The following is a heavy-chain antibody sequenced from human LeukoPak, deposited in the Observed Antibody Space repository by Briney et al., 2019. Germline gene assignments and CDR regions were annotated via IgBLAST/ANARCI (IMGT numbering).Heavy chain of an antibody. CDR1: GFAFSSYA. V-gene: IGHV3-23*01. CDR3: ARDVARDFDY. Sequence: PGGSLRLSCVSSGFAFSSYAMNWVRQAPGKGLEWVSSISGSGDRTYYPDSVQGRFTISRDNSKNTLYLQMNSLRAEDTAVYYCARDVARDFDYWGQGTLVTVSS. D-gene: IGHD5-12*01. J-gene: IGHJ4*02. CDR2: ISGSGDRT.